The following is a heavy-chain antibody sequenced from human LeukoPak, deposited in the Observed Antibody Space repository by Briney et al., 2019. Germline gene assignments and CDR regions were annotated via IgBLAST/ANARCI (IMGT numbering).Heavy chain of an antibody. CDR3: ARVRTAAPTYYYYIDV. D-gene: IGHD2-2*01. V-gene: IGHV4-30-4*08. CDR2: IYYSGST. J-gene: IGHJ6*03. Sequence: SQTLSLTCTVSGGSISSDNYYWSWIRQPPGKGLEWIGYIYYSGSTYYNPSLKSRVTISVDTSKSQFSLKLSSVTAADAAVYYCARVRTAAPTYYYYIDVWGKGTTVAVSS. CDR1: GGSISSDNYY.